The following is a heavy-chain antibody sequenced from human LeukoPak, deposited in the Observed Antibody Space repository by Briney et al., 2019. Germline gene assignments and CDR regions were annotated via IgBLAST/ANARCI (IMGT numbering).Heavy chain of an antibody. D-gene: IGHD6-19*01. Sequence: GGSLRLSCAAPGFTFSSYGMHWVRQAPGKGLEWVAFIRYDGSNKYYADSVKGRFTISRDNSKNTLYLQMNSLRAEDTAVYYCAKDWGSGWYLDYWGQGTLVTVSS. J-gene: IGHJ4*02. CDR3: AKDWGSGWYLDY. V-gene: IGHV3-30*02. CDR1: GFTFSSYG. CDR2: IRYDGSNK.